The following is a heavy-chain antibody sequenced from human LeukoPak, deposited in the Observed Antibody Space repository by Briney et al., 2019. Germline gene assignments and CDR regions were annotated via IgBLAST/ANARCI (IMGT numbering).Heavy chain of an antibody. Sequence: GGSLRLSCAASGFTFTTYAMNWVRQAPGKGLEWVSVISGSGGSTYYADSAKGRFTISRDNSKNTLYFEVNSLRAEDTAVYYCATAFYFDSSGPYWYFDLWGRGTLVTVSS. CDR1: GFTFTTYA. D-gene: IGHD3-22*01. V-gene: IGHV3-23*01. CDR3: ATAFYFDSSGPYWYFDL. J-gene: IGHJ2*01. CDR2: ISGSGGST.